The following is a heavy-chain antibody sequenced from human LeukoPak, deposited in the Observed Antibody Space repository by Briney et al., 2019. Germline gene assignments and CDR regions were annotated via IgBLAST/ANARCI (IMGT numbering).Heavy chain of an antibody. J-gene: IGHJ4*02. Sequence: ASVKVSCKVSGYTLTELSMHWVRQAPGKGLEWMGGFDPEDGETIYAQKFQGRVTMTEDTSTDTAYMELSSLRSEDTAVYYCATDRPLYSGSYYYFGYWGQGTLVTVSS. CDR3: ATDRPLYSGSYYYFGY. V-gene: IGHV1-24*01. D-gene: IGHD1-26*01. CDR2: FDPEDGET. CDR1: GYTLTELS.